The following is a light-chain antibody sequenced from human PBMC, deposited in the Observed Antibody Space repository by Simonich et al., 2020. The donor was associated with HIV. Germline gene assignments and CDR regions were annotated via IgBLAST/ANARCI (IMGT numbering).Light chain of an antibody. CDR2: EDN. J-gene: IGLJ3*02. V-gene: IGLV6-57*03. Sequence: NFMLTQPHSVSESPGKTVTISCTRRSGTIASNYVQWYQQRPGSAPTTVIYEDNQRPSGVPDRFSGSIDSSSNSASLTISGLKTEDEADYYCQSYDISHHRVFGGGTKLTVL. CDR3: QSYDISHHRV. CDR1: SGTIASNY.